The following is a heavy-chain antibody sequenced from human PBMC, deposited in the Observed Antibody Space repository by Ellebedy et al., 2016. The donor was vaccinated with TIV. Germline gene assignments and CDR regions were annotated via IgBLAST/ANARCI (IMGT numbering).Heavy chain of an antibody. J-gene: IGHJ4*02. V-gene: IGHV1-46*01. CDR2: INPTSGSS. D-gene: IGHD3-22*01. CDR1: GYTFTSYF. Sequence: GASVKVSCKASGYTFTSYFLYWVRQAPGQGLEWMGIINPTSGSSNYAQKFQGRVTMTRDTSTSTVYMDLSSLRSEDTAVYYCARGDNYYYDSSGYYYSYWGQGTLVTVSS. CDR3: ARGDNYYYDSSGYYYSY.